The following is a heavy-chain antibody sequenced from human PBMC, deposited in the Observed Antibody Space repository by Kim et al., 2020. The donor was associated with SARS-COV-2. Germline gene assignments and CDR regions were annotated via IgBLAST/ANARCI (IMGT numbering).Heavy chain of an antibody. D-gene: IGHD3-10*01. CDR3: AFGSGSYYNTYGY. J-gene: IGHJ4*02. Sequence: NPSLKSRVTISVDTSKNQFSLKLSSVTAADTAVYYCAFGSGSYYNTYGYWGQGTLVTVSS. V-gene: IGHV4-39*01.